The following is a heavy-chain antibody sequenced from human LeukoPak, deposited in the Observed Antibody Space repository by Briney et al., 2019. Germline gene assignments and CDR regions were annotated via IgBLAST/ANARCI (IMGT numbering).Heavy chain of an antibody. CDR2: ISSSDSTI. CDR1: GFTFSSYE. Sequence: PGGSLRLSCAASGFTFSSYEMNWVRQAAGKGLEWVSYISSSDSTIYYADSVKGRFTISRDNAKNSLYLQMNSLRAEDTAVYYCASLYYDSSGRLFDYWGQGTLVTVSS. CDR3: ASLYYDSSGRLFDY. V-gene: IGHV3-48*03. D-gene: IGHD3-22*01. J-gene: IGHJ4*02.